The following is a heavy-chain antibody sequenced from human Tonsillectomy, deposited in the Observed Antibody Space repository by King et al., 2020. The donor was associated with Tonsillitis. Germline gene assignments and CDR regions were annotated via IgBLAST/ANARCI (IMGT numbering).Heavy chain of an antibody. V-gene: IGHV4-39*01. CDR1: GGSISSSSYY. CDR2: IYYSGST. J-gene: IGHJ5*02. D-gene: IGHD6-13*01. CDR3: ARIGIAAAGSGGWFDP. Sequence: QLQESGPGLVKPSETLSLTCTVSGGSISSSSYYWGWIRQPPGKGLEWIGSIYYSGSTYYNPSLKSRVTISVDTSKNQFSLKLSSVTAADTAVYYCARIGIAAAGSGGWFDPWGQGTLVTVSS.